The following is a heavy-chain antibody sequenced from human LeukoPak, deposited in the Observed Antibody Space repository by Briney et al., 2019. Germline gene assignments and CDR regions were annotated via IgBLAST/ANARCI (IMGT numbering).Heavy chain of an antibody. Sequence: PGGSLRLSCAASGFTFSSYEIHWVRQAPGKGLEWVSYISSSGSTINYADSVKGRFTISRDNAKNSLYLQMDSLRDEDTAVYFCAKMNYFDSWGQGTLVTVSS. D-gene: IGHD5-24*01. CDR2: ISSSGSTI. J-gene: IGHJ4*02. CDR3: AKMNYFDS. CDR1: GFTFSSYE. V-gene: IGHV3-48*03.